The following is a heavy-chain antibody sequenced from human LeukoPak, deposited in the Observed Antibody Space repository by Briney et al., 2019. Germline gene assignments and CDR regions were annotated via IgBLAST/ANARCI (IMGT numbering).Heavy chain of an antibody. J-gene: IGHJ4*02. CDR2: ISADGGST. Sequence: PGGSLRLSCAVSGINFADYAMHWVRQPPGKGLEWVSLISADGGSTFSADSVKGRFSISRDNSKNSLYLQMNSLRSEDTAMYYCAKESGKFDYWGQGTLVAVSS. CDR1: GINFADYA. V-gene: IGHV3-43*02. CDR3: AKESGKFDY.